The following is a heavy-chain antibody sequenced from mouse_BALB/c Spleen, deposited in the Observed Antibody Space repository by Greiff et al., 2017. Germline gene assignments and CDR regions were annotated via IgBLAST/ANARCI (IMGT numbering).Heavy chain of an antibody. CDR3: ARRAVDGYFDY. CDR1: GFTFSSYG. CDR2: INSNGGST. D-gene: IGHD2-3*01. J-gene: IGHJ2*01. V-gene: IGHV5-6-3*01. Sequence: EVQLVESGGGLVQPGGSLKLSCAASGFTFSSYGMSWVRQTPDKRLELVATINSNGGSTYYPDSVKGRFTISRDNAKNTLYLQMSSLKSEDTAMYYCARRAVDGYFDYWGQGTTLTVSS.